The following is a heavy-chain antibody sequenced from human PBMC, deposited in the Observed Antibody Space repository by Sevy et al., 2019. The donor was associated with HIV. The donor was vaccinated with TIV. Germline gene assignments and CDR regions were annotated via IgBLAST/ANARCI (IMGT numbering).Heavy chain of an antibody. CDR3: ARENYYDSSGYPNYFDY. Sequence: SETSLTCTVSGGSVSSGNSYWSWIRQPPGKGLEWIGYIHYSGSTNYNPSLKSRVTISVDTSKNQFSLKLSSVTAADTAVYYCARENYYDSSGYPNYFDYWGQGTLVTVSS. V-gene: IGHV4-61*01. J-gene: IGHJ4*02. CDR1: GGSVSSGNSY. CDR2: IHYSGST. D-gene: IGHD3-22*01.